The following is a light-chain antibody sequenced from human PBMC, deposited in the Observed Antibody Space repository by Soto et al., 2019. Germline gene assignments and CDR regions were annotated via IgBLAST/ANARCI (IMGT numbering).Light chain of an antibody. Sequence: IGLSQSAATLSLSTGEGASLSCRASQSVSIYLFWYQQKPGQAPRLLIYDASKRATGSPARFSGSGSGTDFTLTISSLEPEDFAVYYCQQRSSRPPMYTFGQGTKVDIK. CDR2: DAS. CDR3: QQRSSRPPMYT. V-gene: IGKV3-11*01. J-gene: IGKJ2*01. CDR1: QSVSIY.